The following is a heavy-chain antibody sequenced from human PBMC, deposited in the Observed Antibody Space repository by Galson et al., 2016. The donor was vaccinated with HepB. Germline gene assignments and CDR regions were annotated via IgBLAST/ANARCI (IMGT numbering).Heavy chain of an antibody. V-gene: IGHV3-33*06. CDR3: AKTHSYYYGSGSSYYFDY. CDR2: IWYDGTNE. D-gene: IGHD3-10*01. J-gene: IGHJ4*02. CDR1: GFTFSSYG. Sequence: SLRLSCAASGFTFSSYGMHWVRQAPGKGLEWVAVIWYDGTNEYYADSVKGRFTISRDNSKNTLYLQMNSLRAEDTAVYYCAKTHSYYYGSGSSYYFDYWGQGTLVTVSS.